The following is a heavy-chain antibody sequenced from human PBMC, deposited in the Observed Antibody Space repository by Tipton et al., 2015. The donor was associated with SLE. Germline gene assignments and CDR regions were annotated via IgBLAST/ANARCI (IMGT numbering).Heavy chain of an antibody. CDR3: HQAAAGNY. CDR2: ISGSGGST. Sequence: SLRLSCAASGFTFSSYAMSWVRQAPGKGLEWVSAISGSGGSTYYADSVKGRFTISRDNAKNSLYLQMNSLRAEDTAVYYCHQAAAGNYWGQGTLVTVSS. J-gene: IGHJ4*02. D-gene: IGHD6-13*01. V-gene: IGHV3-23*01. CDR1: GFTFSSYA.